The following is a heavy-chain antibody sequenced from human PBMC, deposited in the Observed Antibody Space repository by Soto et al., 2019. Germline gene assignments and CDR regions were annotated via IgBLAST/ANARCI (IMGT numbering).Heavy chain of an antibody. CDR2: IIPIFGTA. Sequence: QVQLVQSGAEVKTPGSSVTVSCKASGGTFSSYTISWVLQAPGQGLEWTGGIIPIFGTANYAQKFQGSVTITADESTRTAYMELSSLRSEDTAVYYWARGNQRWLQLWYFDLCGRGTLVTVSS. D-gene: IGHD5-12*01. CDR3: ARGNQRWLQLWYFDL. CDR1: GGTFSSYT. J-gene: IGHJ2*01. V-gene: IGHV1-69*12.